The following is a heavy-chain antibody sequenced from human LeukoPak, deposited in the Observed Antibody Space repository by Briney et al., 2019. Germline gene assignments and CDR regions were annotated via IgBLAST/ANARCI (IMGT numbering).Heavy chain of an antibody. J-gene: IGHJ4*02. CDR3: AKPFLDSSGYGDFDY. CDR1: GFTFSSYA. V-gene: IGHV3-23*01. D-gene: IGHD3-22*01. Sequence: GGSLRLSCAASGFTFSSYAMSWVRQAPGKGLEWVSAISGSGGSTYYADSEKGRFTISRDNSKNTLYLQMNSLRAEDTAVYYCAKPFLDSSGYGDFDYWGQGTLVTVSS. CDR2: ISGSGGST.